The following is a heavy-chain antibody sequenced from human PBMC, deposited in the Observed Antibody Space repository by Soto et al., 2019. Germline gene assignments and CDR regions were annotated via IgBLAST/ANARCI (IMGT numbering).Heavy chain of an antibody. J-gene: IGHJ4*02. CDR2: IYYSGST. CDR3: ARRSQDQSSSDFDY. Sequence: SETLSLTCTVSGGSISSGGYYWSWIRQHPGKGLEWIGYIYYSGSTYYNPSLKSRVTISVDTSKNQFSLKLSSVAAADTAVYYCARRSQDQSSSDFDYWGQGTLVTVSS. V-gene: IGHV4-31*03. D-gene: IGHD6-6*01. CDR1: GGSISSGGYY.